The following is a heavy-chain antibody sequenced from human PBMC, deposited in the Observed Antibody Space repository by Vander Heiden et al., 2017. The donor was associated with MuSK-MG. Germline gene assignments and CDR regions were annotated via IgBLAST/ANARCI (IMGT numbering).Heavy chain of an antibody. J-gene: IGHJ4*02. CDR2: FSWNSNSI. D-gene: IGHD3-10*01. Sequence: EVQLLESGGGVVQPGWSLRLSCATSGFTFDDSAMHWVRQAPGKGLGWVSRFSWNSNSIGYAASVKGRFTISRDNARNSLFLQMNSLRAEDTAVYYCARARIFRDDWRSGRGYYFDYWGQGALVTVS. V-gene: IGHV3-9*01. CDR1: GFTFDDSA. CDR3: ARARIFRDDWRSGRGYYFDY.